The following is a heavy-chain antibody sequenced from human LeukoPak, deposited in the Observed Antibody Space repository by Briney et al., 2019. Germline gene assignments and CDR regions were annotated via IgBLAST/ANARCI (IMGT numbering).Heavy chain of an antibody. V-gene: IGHV1-2*06. D-gene: IGHD2-2*01. Sequence: VASVKVSCKAPGYTFTGYHMHWVRQAPGQGLEWMGRINPNSGDTNYAQKFQGRVTMTRDTSISTAYMELSRLRSDDTAVYYCARDYCSSTSCLFDYWGQGTLVTVSS. CDR1: GYTFTGYH. CDR3: ARDYCSSTSCLFDY. CDR2: INPNSGDT. J-gene: IGHJ4*02.